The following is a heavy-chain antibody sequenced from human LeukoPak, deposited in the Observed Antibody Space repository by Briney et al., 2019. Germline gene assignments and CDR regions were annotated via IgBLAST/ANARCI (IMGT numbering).Heavy chain of an antibody. V-gene: IGHV3-66*01. CDR2: LYSGGST. CDR1: GFTVSTNY. Sequence: PGGSLRLSCAASGFTVSTNYMSWVRQAPGKGLEWVSVLYSGGSTYYADSVQGRFTISRDNAKNSLYLQMNSLRAEDTAVYYCARDLELITIFGVVISRFDPWGQGTLVTVSS. J-gene: IGHJ5*02. D-gene: IGHD3-3*01. CDR3: ARDLELITIFGVVISRFDP.